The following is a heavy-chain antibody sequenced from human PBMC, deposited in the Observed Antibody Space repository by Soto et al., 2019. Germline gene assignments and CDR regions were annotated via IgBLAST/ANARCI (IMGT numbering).Heavy chain of an antibody. J-gene: IGHJ3*02. Sequence: QVQLVESGGGVVQPGRSLRLSCAASGFTFSSYGMHWVRQAPGKGLEWVAVIWYDGSNKYYADSVKGRFTISRDNSKNTLYLQMNRLRAADTAVYYCARDLAPYCSGGSCYSPGAFDIWGQGTMVTVSS. V-gene: IGHV3-33*01. CDR2: IWYDGSNK. CDR1: GFTFSSYG. D-gene: IGHD2-15*01. CDR3: ARDLAPYCSGGSCYSPGAFDI.